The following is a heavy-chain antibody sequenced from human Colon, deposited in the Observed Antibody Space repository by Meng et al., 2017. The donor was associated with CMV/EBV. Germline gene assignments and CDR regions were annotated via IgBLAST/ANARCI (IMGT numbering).Heavy chain of an antibody. D-gene: IGHD4-17*01. CDR2: INPNTGDT. J-gene: IGHJ5*02. CDR3: ARGHLRATVTTAVSVDRFDP. Sequence: FISYYMNWIRQAPGQGLEWMGRINPNTGDTNYAQKFQDRVTMARGTSISTAFMELSRLRSDDTAVYYCARGHLRATVTTAVSVDRFDPWGQGTLVTVSS. CDR1: FISYY. V-gene: IGHV1-2*06.